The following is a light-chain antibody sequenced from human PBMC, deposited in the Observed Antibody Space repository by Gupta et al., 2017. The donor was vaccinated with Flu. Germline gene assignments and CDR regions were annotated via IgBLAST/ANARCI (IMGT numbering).Light chain of an antibody. J-gene: IGLJ3*02. Sequence: QSVVTQPPPGSGAPWQRLTLSRPGGSSNFGAGYDVHWYQQFPGTAPKLLIYGNNHRPSGVPDRFSGSKSGTSASLAITGLQAEDEAHYYCQSYDSSLSGSVFGGGTKLTVL. V-gene: IGLV1-40*01. CDR1: SSNFGAGYD. CDR3: QSYDSSLSGSV. CDR2: GNN.